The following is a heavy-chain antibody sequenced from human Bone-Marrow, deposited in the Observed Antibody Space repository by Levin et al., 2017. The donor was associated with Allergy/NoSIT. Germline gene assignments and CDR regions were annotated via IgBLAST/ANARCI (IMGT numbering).Heavy chain of an antibody. Sequence: ASVKVSCAASGFTFTSYAMSWVRQAPGKGLEWVSGISGSGDSTYYADSVQGRFTIPRDYSKHTLYLQMNSLIAEDPAIYYCAKNRQWLAPKNFDYWGQGTLVTVSS. CDR3: AKNRQWLAPKNFDY. V-gene: IGHV3-23*01. CDR2: ISGSGDST. D-gene: IGHD6-19*01. CDR1: GFTFTSYA. J-gene: IGHJ4*02.